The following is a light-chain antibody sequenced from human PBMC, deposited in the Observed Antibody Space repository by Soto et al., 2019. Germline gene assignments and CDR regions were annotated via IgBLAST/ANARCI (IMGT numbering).Light chain of an antibody. CDR1: SSNIGSNT. J-gene: IGLJ3*02. CDR3: AAWDDSLNGPL. Sequence: QLVLTQPPSASGTTGQRVTISCSGSSSNIGSNTVNWYQQLPGTAPTLLIYSNNQRPSGVPDRFSGSKSGTSASLAVNGLQSGDEADYYCAAWDDSLNGPLFGGGTKLTVL. CDR2: SNN. V-gene: IGLV1-44*01.